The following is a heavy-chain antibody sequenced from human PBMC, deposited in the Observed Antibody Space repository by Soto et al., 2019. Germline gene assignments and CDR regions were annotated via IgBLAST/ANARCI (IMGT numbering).Heavy chain of an antibody. Sequence: QVQLVESGGGVVQPGRSLRLSCAASGFTFSSYAMHWVRQAPGKGLEWVAVISYDGSNKYYVDSVKGRFTISRDNSKNTLYLQMNSLRAEDTAVYYCAREGLERRLIAFDIWGQGTMVTVSS. CDR2: ISYDGSNK. V-gene: IGHV3-30-3*01. CDR3: AREGLERRLIAFDI. CDR1: GFTFSSYA. J-gene: IGHJ3*02. D-gene: IGHD1-1*01.